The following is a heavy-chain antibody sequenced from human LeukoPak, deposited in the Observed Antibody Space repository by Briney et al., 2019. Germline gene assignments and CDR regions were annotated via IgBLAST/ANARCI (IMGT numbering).Heavy chain of an antibody. CDR3: AKGKAAGAVDWFDP. CDR1: GFTFSSYG. D-gene: IGHD6-13*01. CDR2: IVNGNT. J-gene: IGHJ5*02. V-gene: IGHV3-23*01. Sequence: GGSLRLSCAASGFTFSSYGMSWVRQAPGKGLEWVSHIVNGNTYYADAVRGRFTISRDNSKDTLYLQMNSLTAEDTALYYCAKGKAAGAVDWFDPWGQGTLVTVSS.